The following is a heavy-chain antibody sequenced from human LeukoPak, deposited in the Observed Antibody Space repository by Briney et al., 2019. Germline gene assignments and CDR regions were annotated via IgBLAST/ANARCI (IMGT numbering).Heavy chain of an antibody. CDR2: IYYSGIT. V-gene: IGHV4-59*01. D-gene: IGHD2-21*01. CDR3: AGPVRLPKW. Sequence: SETLSLTCTVSGGSISSYYWSWIRQPPGKGLEWIGYIYYSGITNYNPSLKSRVTISVDTSKNQVSLKVNSVTTADTAVYYCAGPVRLPKWWGQGTLVTVSS. J-gene: IGHJ4*02. CDR1: GGSISSYY.